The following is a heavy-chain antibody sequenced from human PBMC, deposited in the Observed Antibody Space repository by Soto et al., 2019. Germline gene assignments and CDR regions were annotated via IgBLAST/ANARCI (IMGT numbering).Heavy chain of an antibody. D-gene: IGHD3-3*01. V-gene: IGHV3-11*06. Sequence: AAAFTLSYHYMTCIHQNTGMWLEGVSYIRSSVSYTNYADSVKGRFTISRDNAKNSVYLQMNSLGAEDTAVSYWARGRRRLHNCFGFWG. CDR3: ARGRRRLHNCFGF. J-gene: IGHJ6*01. CDR1: AFTLSYHY. CDR2: IRSSVSYT.